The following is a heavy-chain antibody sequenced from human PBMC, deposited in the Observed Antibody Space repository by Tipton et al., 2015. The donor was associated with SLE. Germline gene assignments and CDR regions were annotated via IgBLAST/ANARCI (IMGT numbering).Heavy chain of an antibody. CDR1: GFTFSSYA. CDR3: ARDLVGALNYFDY. CDR2: ISYDGSNK. Sequence: SLRLSCAASGFTFSSYAMHWVRQAPGKGLEWVAVISYDGSNKYYADSVKGRFTISRDNSKNTLYLQVNSLRAEDTAVYYCARDLVGALNYFDYWGQGTLVIVSS. D-gene: IGHD1-26*01. V-gene: IGHV3-30*04. J-gene: IGHJ4*02.